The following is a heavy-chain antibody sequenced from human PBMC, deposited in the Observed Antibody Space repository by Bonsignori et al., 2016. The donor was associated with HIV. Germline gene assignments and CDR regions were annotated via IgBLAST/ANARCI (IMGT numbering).Heavy chain of an antibody. CDR1: GFSFSRYA. V-gene: IGHV3-23*01. D-gene: IGHD6-6*01. CDR2: ISGSGGST. Sequence: GGSLRLSCAASGFSFSRYAMSWVRQAPGKGLEWVSAISGSGGSTYYADSVKGRFTISRDNSKNTLYLQMNSLRAEDTAVYYCAKDWDSSSSGDFDYWGQGTLVTVSS. CDR3: AKDWDSSSSGDFDY. J-gene: IGHJ4*02.